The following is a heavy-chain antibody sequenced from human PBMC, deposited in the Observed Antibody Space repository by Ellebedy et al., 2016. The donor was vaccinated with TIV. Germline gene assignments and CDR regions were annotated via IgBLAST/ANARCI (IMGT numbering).Heavy chain of an antibody. CDR3: ARVSYYDSSGFSLGYYGMDV. D-gene: IGHD3-22*01. CDR2: TSYDGSNK. CDR1: GFTFSSYA. Sequence: GESLKISCAASGFTFSSYAMHWVRQAPGKGLEWVAVTSYDGSNKYYADSVKGRFTISRDNSKNTLYLQMNSLRAEDTAVYYCARVSYYDSSGFSLGYYGMDVWGQGTTVTVSS. V-gene: IGHV3-30-3*01. J-gene: IGHJ6*02.